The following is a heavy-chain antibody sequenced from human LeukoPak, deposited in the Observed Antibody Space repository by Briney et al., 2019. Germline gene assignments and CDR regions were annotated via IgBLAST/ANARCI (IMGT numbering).Heavy chain of an antibody. V-gene: IGHV4-4*07. CDR3: ASETYYYDSSGYYIFDY. Sequence: SETLSLTCTVSGVSVSSYYWGWIRQPAGKGLEWIGHIYTSGSTNYNPSLKSRGTMSVDTSKNQFSLKLTSVTAADTAVYYCASETYYYDSSGYYIFDYWGQGTLVTVSS. CDR2: IYTSGST. D-gene: IGHD3-22*01. J-gene: IGHJ4*02. CDR1: GVSVSSYY.